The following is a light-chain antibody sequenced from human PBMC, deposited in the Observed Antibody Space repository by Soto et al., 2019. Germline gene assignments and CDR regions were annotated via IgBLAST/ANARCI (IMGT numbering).Light chain of an antibody. CDR1: QSVLYSSNNQNY. CDR2: WAS. Sequence: DIVMTQSPDSLAVSLGERATINCKSSQSVLYSSNNQNYLAWYQQRPGQPPKLLIYWASTRESGFPDRFSGSGSGKDVSLTITSLPTEDVAVYYCQQYESTPPTFGQGTKLLIK. J-gene: IGKJ2*01. V-gene: IGKV4-1*01. CDR3: QQYESTPPT.